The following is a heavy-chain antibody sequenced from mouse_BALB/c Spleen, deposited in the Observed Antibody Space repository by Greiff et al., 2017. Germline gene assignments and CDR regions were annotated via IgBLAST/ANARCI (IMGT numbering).Heavy chain of an antibody. Sequence: EVQLQQSGGGLVQPGGSRKLSCAASGFTFSSFVMHWVRQAPEKGLEWVAYISSGSSTIYYADTVKGRFTISRDNPKNTLFLQMTSLSSEDTAMYYCARYGCSLGSDWGRGTTLTVSS. CDR1: GFTFSSFV. CDR3: ARYGCSLGSD. CDR2: ISSGSSTI. V-gene: IGHV5-17*02. D-gene: IGHD2-2*01. J-gene: IGHJ2*01.